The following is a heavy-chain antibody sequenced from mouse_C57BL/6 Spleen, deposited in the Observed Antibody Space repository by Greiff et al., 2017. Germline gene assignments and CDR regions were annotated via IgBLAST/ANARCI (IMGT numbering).Heavy chain of an antibody. CDR2: IYPSDSET. CDR3: ARWEIYYYGSSYFDV. D-gene: IGHD1-1*01. J-gene: IGHJ1*03. CDR1: GYTFTSYW. Sequence: VKLQQPGAELVRPGSSVKLSCKASGYTFTSYWMDWVKQRPGQGLEWIGNIYPSDSETHYNQKFKDKATLTVDKSSSTAYMQLSSLTSEDSAVYYCARWEIYYYGSSYFDVWGTGTTVTVSS. V-gene: IGHV1-61*01.